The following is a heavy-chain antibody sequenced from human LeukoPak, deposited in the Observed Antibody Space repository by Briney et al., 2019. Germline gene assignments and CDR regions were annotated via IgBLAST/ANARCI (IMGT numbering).Heavy chain of an antibody. CDR1: GFTFSTSA. CDR3: AKGYTYYYDSSGRGAFDI. J-gene: IGHJ3*02. CDR2: ISGSGGRT. Sequence: GGSLRLSCAASGFTFSTSAMNWVRQAPGKGLEWVSAISGSGGRTDYADSVKGRFTISRDNSKNTLYLRMNSLRAEDTAVYYCAKGYTYYYDSSGRGAFDIWGQGTMVTVSS. V-gene: IGHV3-23*01. D-gene: IGHD3-22*01.